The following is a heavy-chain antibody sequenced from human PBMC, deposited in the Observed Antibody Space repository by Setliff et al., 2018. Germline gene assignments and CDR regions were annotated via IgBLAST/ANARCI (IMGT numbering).Heavy chain of an antibody. CDR1: TFTFSKYA. V-gene: IGHV3-23*01. CDR2: IGASGHNT. Sequence: PGGSLRLSCAASTFTFSKYAVTWVRQAPGKGLQWVASIGASGHNTYYADSVKGRFTISRDNSKNTLYLQMNSLRAEDTAVYYCAKCSSWHGHYPHFNYWGQGTLVTVSS. D-gene: IGHD4-17*01. J-gene: IGHJ4*02. CDR3: AKCSSWHGHYPHFNY.